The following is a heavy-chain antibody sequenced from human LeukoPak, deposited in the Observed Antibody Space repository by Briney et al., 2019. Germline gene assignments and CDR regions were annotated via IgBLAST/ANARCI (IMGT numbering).Heavy chain of an antibody. V-gene: IGHV3-74*01. CDR3: IRETHVGLHLEY. Sequence: GGSLRLSCVASGFTFTTYWMHWVRQVPGKGLVWVARINTDGRVTTYADSVKGRFIVSRDNAENTLYLQMNNLRPEDTAVYYCIRETHVGLHLEYWGQGTLATVS. J-gene: IGHJ4*02. CDR1: GFTFTTYW. CDR2: INTDGRVT. D-gene: IGHD3-10*02.